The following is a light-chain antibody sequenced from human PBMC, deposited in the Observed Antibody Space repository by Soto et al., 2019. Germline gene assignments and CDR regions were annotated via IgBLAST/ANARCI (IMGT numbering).Light chain of an antibody. CDR2: DNN. J-gene: IGLJ3*02. CDR3: GTWDSSLSVWV. V-gene: IGLV1-51*01. Sequence: QSVLTQPPSVSAAPGQKVTISCSGSSSNMGNNYVSWYQQLPGTAPKLLIYDNNKRPSGIPDRFSGSKSGTSATLGITGLQTGDEADYYCGTWDSSLSVWVFGGGTKVTVL. CDR1: SSNMGNNY.